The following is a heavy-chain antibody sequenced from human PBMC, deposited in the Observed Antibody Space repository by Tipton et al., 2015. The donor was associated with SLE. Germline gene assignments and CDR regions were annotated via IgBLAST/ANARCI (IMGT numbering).Heavy chain of an antibody. CDR3: ARERSSGWGNAFDI. V-gene: IGHV4-34*01. D-gene: IGHD6-19*01. CDR2: INHSGST. Sequence: TLSLTCAVYGGSFSGYYWSWIRQPPGKGLEWIGEINHSGSTNYNPSLKSRVTISVDTSKNQFSLKLSSVTAADTAVYYCARERSSGWGNAFDIWGQGTMVTVSS. J-gene: IGHJ3*02. CDR1: GGSFSGYY.